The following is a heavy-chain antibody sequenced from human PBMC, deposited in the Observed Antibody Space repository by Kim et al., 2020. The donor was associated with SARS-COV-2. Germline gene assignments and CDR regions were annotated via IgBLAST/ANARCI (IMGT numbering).Heavy chain of an antibody. V-gene: IGHV3-30*18. Sequence: GGSLRLSCAASGFTFSSYGMHWVRQAPGKGLEWVAVISYDGSNKYYADSVKGRFTISRDNSKNTLYLQMNSLRAEDTAVYYCAKCPPEPLVGAMPAFDIWGQGTMVTVSS. CDR3: AKCPPEPLVGAMPAFDI. D-gene: IGHD1-26*01. CDR1: GFTFSSYG. CDR2: ISYDGSNK. J-gene: IGHJ3*02.